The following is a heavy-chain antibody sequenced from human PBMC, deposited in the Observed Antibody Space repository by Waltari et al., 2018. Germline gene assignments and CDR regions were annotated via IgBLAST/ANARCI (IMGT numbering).Heavy chain of an antibody. J-gene: IGHJ3*02. V-gene: IGHV4-38-2*01. CDR2: IYHSGST. D-gene: IGHD6-19*01. CDR3: ATLIAVADSADAFDI. Sequence: QVQLQESGPGLVKPSETLSLTCAVSGYSISSGYYWGWIRQPPGKGLEWIGSIYHSGSTYYNPSLKRRVTISVDTSKNQFSLKLSSVTAADTAVYYCATLIAVADSADAFDIWGQGTMVTVSS. CDR1: GYSISSGYY.